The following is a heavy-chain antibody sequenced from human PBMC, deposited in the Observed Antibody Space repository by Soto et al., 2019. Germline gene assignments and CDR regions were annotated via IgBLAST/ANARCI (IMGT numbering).Heavy chain of an antibody. J-gene: IGHJ4*02. CDR3: ARTMFQYDSSPEGF. CDR2: FYTSGST. V-gene: IGHV4-4*07. CDR1: GASVSSYY. D-gene: IGHD3-22*01. Sequence: KASETLSLTCTVSGASVSSYYWSWIRQPAGKGLEWIGRFYTSGSTNYNPSLRSRVTMSIDTSKNQFSLELRSVTAADAAVYYCARTMFQYDSSPEGFWGQGILVTVSS.